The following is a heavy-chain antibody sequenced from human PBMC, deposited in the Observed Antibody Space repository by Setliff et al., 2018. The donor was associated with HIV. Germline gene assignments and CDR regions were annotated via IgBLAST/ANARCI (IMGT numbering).Heavy chain of an antibody. J-gene: IGHJ6*02. CDR1: GYTFTAYG. V-gene: IGHV1-18*01. Sequence: GASVKVSCKPSGYTFTAYGLSWVRQAPGQGLEWMGWISTCSDETSYAQKLQGRVTMTTDTSTSTAYMELRRLRFDDTAVYYCARDVEHMMDVWGQGTTVTVSS. CDR3: ARDVEHMMDV. CDR2: ISTCSDET.